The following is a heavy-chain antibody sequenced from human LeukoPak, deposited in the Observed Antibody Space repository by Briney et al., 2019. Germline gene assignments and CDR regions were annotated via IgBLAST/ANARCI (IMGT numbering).Heavy chain of an antibody. CDR3: ARVVYSHYWPEGMDV. D-gene: IGHD4-11*01. Sequence: PSETLSLTCAVSGGSISSSNWWSLVRQPPGKGLEWIGEIYHSGSTNYNPSLKSRVTISVDKSKNQFSLMLTSVTAADTAVYYCARVVYSHYWPEGMDVWGQGTTVTVSS. CDR1: GGSISSSNW. V-gene: IGHV4-4*02. J-gene: IGHJ6*02. CDR2: IYHSGST.